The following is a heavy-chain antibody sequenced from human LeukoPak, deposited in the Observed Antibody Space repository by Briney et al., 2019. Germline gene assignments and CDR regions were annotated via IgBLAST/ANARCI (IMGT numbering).Heavy chain of an antibody. CDR2: INPSGGST. J-gene: IGHJ4*02. D-gene: IGHD2-2*02. CDR1: GYTFTSYY. CDR3: ARDLEERGYCSSTSCYRLSFGFDY. Sequence: GASVKVSCKASGYTFTSYYMHWVRQAPGQGLEWMGMINPSGGSTSYAQKFQGRVTMTRDMSTSTVYMELSSLRSEDTAVYYCARDLEERGYCSSTSCYRLSFGFDYWGQGTLVTVSS. V-gene: IGHV1-46*01.